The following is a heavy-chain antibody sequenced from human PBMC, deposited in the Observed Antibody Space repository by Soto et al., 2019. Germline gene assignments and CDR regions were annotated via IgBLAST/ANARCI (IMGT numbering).Heavy chain of an antibody. D-gene: IGHD3-22*01. CDR1: GGSLSNYG. J-gene: IGHJ6*04. CDR3: ARGDATKIVVTTYYAMDV. Sequence: QVQLVQSGAEVKKPGSSVKVSCKASGGSLSNYGISWVRQAPGQGLEWMGAIIPVFGTPNYAQKFQDRVTIPADESTTTVYMEVRSLTSEDTAVYYCARGDATKIVVTTYYAMDVWGKGTTVTVSS. V-gene: IGHV1-69*12. CDR2: IIPVFGTP.